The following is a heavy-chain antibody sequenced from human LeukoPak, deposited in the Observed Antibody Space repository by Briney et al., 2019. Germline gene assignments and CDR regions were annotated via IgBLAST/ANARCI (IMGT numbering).Heavy chain of an antibody. CDR2: ISGSGGSR. CDR1: GFTFTSYA. J-gene: IGHJ6*02. V-gene: IGHV3-23*01. CDR3: AKSIAARPYYYYGMDV. Sequence: SGASVTLSCPPYGFTFTSYAMSWVRQAPGKGQEWLSSISGSGGSRYYADSVKGRFPISRDNSKNTIYLQMHSLSAEDAAVYYCAKSIAARPYYYYGMDVWGQGTTVTVSS. D-gene: IGHD6-6*01.